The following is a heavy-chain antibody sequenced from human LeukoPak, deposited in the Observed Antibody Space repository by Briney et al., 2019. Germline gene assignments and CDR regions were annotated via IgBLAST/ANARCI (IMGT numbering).Heavy chain of an antibody. CDR3: AKQFNVDINWFDP. J-gene: IGHJ5*02. CDR1: GFTFSSYA. D-gene: IGHD2-21*01. V-gene: IGHV3-23*01. CDR2: ISGSGRTT. Sequence: PGGSLRLSCAASGFTFSSYAMSWVRQAPGKGLEWVSIISGSGRTTYYADSVQGRFTISRDNSKNTLYLQMNSLRAEDTAVYYGAKQFNVDINWFDPWGEGTLVTVSS.